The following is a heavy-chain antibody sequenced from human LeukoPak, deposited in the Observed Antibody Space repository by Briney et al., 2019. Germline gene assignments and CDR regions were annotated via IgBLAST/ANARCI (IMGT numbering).Heavy chain of an antibody. CDR3: ASPELRYFDWLNY. Sequence: SVKVSCKASGGTFSSYAISWVRQAPGQGLEWMGRIIPILGIANYAQKFQGRVTITADKSTSTAYMELSSLRSEDTAVYYCASPELRYFDWLNYWGQGTLVTVSS. CDR1: GGTFSSYA. J-gene: IGHJ4*02. D-gene: IGHD3-9*01. V-gene: IGHV1-69*04. CDR2: IIPILGIA.